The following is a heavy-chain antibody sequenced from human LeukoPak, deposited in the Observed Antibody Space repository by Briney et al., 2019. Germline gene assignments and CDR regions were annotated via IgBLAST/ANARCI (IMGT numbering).Heavy chain of an antibody. CDR2: VWSGEGEP. D-gene: IGHD4-11*01. V-gene: IGHV3-33*01. CDR1: GFTLRNYG. J-gene: IGHJ6*02. CDR3: ARMTTVIAYYYYYGMDV. Sequence: GGSLRLSCAASGFTLRNYGMHWVRQAPGKGLEWVAVVWSGEGEPYYADSVKGRFTISRDNTKNTVHLQMNSLRAEDTAVYYCARMTTVIAYYYYYGMDVWGQGTTVTVSS.